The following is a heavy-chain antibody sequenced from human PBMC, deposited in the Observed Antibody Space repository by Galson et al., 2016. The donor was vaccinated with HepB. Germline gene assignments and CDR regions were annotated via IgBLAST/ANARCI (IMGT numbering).Heavy chain of an antibody. CDR3: AKAAGRAAEGLYFAY. D-gene: IGHD6-13*01. Sequence: ETLSLTCVVSGDSINSRNWWSWVRQPPGMGLEWVSAISGSGGSTYYAVSVKGRLTISRDNSKNTLYLQMNSLRAGDTAVYYCAKAAGRAAEGLYFAYWGQGTLFTVSS. V-gene: IGHV3-23*01. J-gene: IGHJ4*02. CDR1: GDSINSR. CDR2: ISGSGGST.